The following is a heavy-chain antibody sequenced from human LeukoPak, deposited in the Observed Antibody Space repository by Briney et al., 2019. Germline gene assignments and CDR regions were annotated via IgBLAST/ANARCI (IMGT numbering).Heavy chain of an antibody. D-gene: IGHD5-18*01. J-gene: IGHJ4*02. CDR3: ARLVDTAMALDY. V-gene: IGHV4-59*08. CDR1: GGSISSYY. CDR2: IYYSGST. Sequence: IPSETLSLTCTVSGGSISSYYWSWIRQPPGKGLEWIGYIYYSGSTNYNPSLKSRVTISVDTSKNQFSLKLSSVTAADTAVYYCARLVDTAMALDYWGQGTLVTVS.